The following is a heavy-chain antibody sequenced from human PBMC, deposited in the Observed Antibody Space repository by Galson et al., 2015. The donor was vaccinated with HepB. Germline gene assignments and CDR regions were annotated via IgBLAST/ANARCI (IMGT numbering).Heavy chain of an antibody. CDR1: GYTFTSYY. CDR3: ARSPRYGDYETYDAFDI. CDR2: INPSGGST. Sequence: SVKVSCKASGYTFTSYYMHWVRQAPGQGLEWMGIINPSGGSTSYAQKFQGRVTMTRDTSTSTVYMELSSLRSEDTAVYYCARSPRYGDYETYDAFDIWGQGTMVTVSS. J-gene: IGHJ3*02. V-gene: IGHV1-46*01. D-gene: IGHD4-17*01.